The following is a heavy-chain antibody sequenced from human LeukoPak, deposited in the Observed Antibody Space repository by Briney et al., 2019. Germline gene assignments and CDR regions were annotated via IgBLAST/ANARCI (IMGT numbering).Heavy chain of an antibody. J-gene: IGHJ4*02. CDR3: AKDYYDSSGYLDY. D-gene: IGHD3-22*01. CDR1: GFTFSSYG. V-gene: IGHV3-30*02. CDR2: IRYDGSNK. Sequence: AGGSLRLSCAASGFTFSSYGMHWVRQAPGKGLEWVAFIRYDGSNKYYADSVKGRFTISRDNSKNTLYLQMNSLRAEDTAVYYCAKDYYDSSGYLDYWGQGTLVTVSS.